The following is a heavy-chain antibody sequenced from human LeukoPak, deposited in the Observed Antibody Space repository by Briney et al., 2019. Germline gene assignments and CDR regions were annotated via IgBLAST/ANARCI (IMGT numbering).Heavy chain of an antibody. CDR3: ARVTAMGKNNWFDP. D-gene: IGHD5-18*01. J-gene: IGHJ5*02. V-gene: IGHV6-1*01. CDR2: TYYRSKWYN. CDR1: GDSFSSNSAA. Sequence: SQTLSLTCAISGDSFSSNSAAWNWLRQSPSRGLEWLGRTYYRSKWYNDYAVSVKSRITINPDTSKNQFSLQLNSVTPEDTAVYYCARVTAMGKNNWFDPWGQGTLVTVSS.